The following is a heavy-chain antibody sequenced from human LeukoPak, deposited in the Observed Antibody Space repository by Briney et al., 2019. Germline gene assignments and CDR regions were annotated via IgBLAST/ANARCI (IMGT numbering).Heavy chain of an antibody. V-gene: IGHV3-23*01. D-gene: IGHD3-22*01. CDR3: ARPAQYYYDSSGYTIDAFDI. CDR1: GFTFSTYA. J-gene: IGHJ3*02. CDR2: ISGSGGST. Sequence: GGSLRLSCAASGFTFSTYAMSWVRQAPGKGLEWVSAISGSGGSTYYADSVKGRFTISRDNAKNSLYLQMNSLRAEDTAVYYCARPAQYYYDSSGYTIDAFDIWGQGTMVTVSS.